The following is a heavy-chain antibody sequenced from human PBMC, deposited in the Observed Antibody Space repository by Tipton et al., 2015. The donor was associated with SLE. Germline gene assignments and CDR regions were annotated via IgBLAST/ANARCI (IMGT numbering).Heavy chain of an antibody. CDR3: ARDLSGMDV. J-gene: IGHJ6*02. D-gene: IGHD3-16*02. V-gene: IGHV4-34*01. Sequence: TLSLTCAVYGGSFSGYYWSWIRQPPGKGLEWIGEINHSGSTNYNPSLKRRVTISVDTSKNQFSLKLSSVTAADTAVYYCARDLSGMDVWGQGTTVTVSS. CDR1: GGSFSGYY. CDR2: INHSGST.